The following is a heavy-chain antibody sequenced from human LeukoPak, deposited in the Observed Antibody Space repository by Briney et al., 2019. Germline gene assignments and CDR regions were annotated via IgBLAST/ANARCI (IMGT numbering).Heavy chain of an antibody. CDR2: IRTDGDT. CDR3: ARDARVGDPFDY. V-gene: IGHV3-74*01. J-gene: IGHJ4*02. CDR1: GFTFSNYW. D-gene: IGHD4-17*01. Sequence: GGSLRLSCTASGFTFSNYWMHWVRQAPGKGLVWVSRIRTDGDTSYADSVRGRFTISRDNSKNTLYLQMNSLRAEDTAVYYCARDARVGDPFDYWGQGTLVTVSS.